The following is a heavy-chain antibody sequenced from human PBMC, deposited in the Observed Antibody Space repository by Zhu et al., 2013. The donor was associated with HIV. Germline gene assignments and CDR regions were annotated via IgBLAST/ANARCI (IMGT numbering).Heavy chain of an antibody. CDR2: IYSGGST. D-gene: IGHD2-15*01. CDR3: ASACSGGSCYSEFDY. Sequence: EVQLVESGGGLIQPGGSLRLSCAASGFTVSSNYMSWVRQAPGKGLEWVSVIYSGGSTYYADSVKGRFTISRDNSKNTLYLQMNSLRAEDTAVYYCASACSGGSCYSEFDYWGQGTLVTVSS. V-gene: IGHV3-53*01. CDR1: GFTVSSNY. J-gene: IGHJ4*02.